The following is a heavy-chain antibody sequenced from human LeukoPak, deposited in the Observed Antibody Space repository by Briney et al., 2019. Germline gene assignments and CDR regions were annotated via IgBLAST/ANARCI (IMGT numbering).Heavy chain of an antibody. J-gene: IGHJ4*02. D-gene: IGHD5-24*01. CDR3: ARGERRDGYTFAY. V-gene: IGHV4-59*01. CDR2: VYYSGTT. Sequence: SETLSLTCTVSGGSISTYYWSWIRQPPGKGLEWIGYVYYSGTTNYNPSLKSRVTISLDTSKNQFSLMLSSVTAAHTAVYFCARGERRDGYTFAYWGQGTLVTVSS. CDR1: GGSISTYY.